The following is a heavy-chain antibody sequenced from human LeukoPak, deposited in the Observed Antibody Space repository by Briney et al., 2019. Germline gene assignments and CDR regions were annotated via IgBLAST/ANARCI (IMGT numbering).Heavy chain of an antibody. V-gene: IGHV3-48*04. D-gene: IGHD6-13*01. CDR2: ISSSATTI. CDR1: GFTFSSYA. CDR3: ARDHSSSWNYFDY. J-gene: IGHJ4*02. Sequence: PGGSLRLSCAASGFTFSSYAMHWVRQAPGKGLEWVSYISSSATTIYYADSVKGRFTISRDNAKKSLYLQMNSLRAEDTAVYYCARDHSSSWNYFDYWGQGTLVTVSS.